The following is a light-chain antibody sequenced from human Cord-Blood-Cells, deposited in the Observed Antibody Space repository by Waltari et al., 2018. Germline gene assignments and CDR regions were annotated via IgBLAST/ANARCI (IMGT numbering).Light chain of an antibody. CDR2: KAS. J-gene: IGKJ1*01. CDR1: QSISSW. CDR3: QQYNSYWT. Sequence: DIQMTQSPSTLSASVGDRVTITGRASQSISSWLAWYQQKPGKAPKLLIYKASSLESGVPSRFGGSGSGTEFTLTISSLQPDDFATYYCQQYNSYWTFGQGTKVEIK. V-gene: IGKV1-5*03.